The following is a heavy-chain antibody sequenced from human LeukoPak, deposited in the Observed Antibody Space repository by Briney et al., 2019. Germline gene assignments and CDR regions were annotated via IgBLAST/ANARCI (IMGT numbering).Heavy chain of an antibody. CDR2: ISYDGSNK. V-gene: IGHV3-30*18. Sequence: GGSLRLSCAASGFTFDDHGMNWVRQAPGKGLEWVAVISYDGSNKYYADSVKGRFTISRDNSKNTLYLQMNSLRAEDTAVYYCAKDTSLAAADTWGQGTLVTVSS. D-gene: IGHD6-13*01. CDR3: AKDTSLAAADT. J-gene: IGHJ4*02. CDR1: GFTFDDHG.